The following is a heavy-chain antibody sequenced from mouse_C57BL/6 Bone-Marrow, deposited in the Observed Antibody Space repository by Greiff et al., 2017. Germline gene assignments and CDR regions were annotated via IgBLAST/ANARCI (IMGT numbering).Heavy chain of an antibody. Sequence: EVQLQQSGPELVKPGASVKISCKASGYTFTDYYMNWVKQSHGKSLEWIGDINPNTGGTSYNQKLKGKATLTVDQSSSTAYMELRSLTSEDSAVYYCARDYYGSSWYFDYWGQGTILTVSS. CDR3: ARDYYGSSWYFDY. CDR2: INPNTGGT. V-gene: IGHV1-26*01. D-gene: IGHD1-1*01. CDR1: GYTFTDYY. J-gene: IGHJ2*01.